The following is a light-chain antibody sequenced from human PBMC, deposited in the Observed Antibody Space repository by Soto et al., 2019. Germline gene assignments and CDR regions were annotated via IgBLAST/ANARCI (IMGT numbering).Light chain of an antibody. Sequence: SVLTQPASVSGSPGQSITISCTGTNSDVGGYDYVSWYQHHPGKAPKLMIYEVSNRPSGVSNRFSGSKSGNTASLTISGLQAEDEADYYCSSYTSSTTHVFGTGTKVTVL. CDR2: EVS. CDR3: SSYTSSTTHV. J-gene: IGLJ1*01. CDR1: NSDVGGYDY. V-gene: IGLV2-14*01.